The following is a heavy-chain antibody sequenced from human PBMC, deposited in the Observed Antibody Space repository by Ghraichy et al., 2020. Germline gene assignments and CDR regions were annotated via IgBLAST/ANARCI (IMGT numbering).Heavy chain of an antibody. D-gene: IGHD6-19*01. J-gene: IGHJ4*02. Sequence: SETLSLTCAVSGGSISSSNWWSWVRQPPGKGLEWIGEIYHSGSTNYNPSLKSRVTISVDKSKNQFSLKLSSVTAADTAVYYCARVGASAQRHSSGWYYFDYWGQGTLVTVSS. CDR3: ARVGASAQRHSSGWYYFDY. CDR1: GGSISSSNW. V-gene: IGHV4-4*02. CDR2: IYHSGST.